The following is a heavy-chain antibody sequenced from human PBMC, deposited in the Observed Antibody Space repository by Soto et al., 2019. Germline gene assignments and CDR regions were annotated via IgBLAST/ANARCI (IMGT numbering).Heavy chain of an antibody. Sequence: QVQLVQSGAEVKKPGSSVKVSCKASGGTFSSYAISWVRQAPGQGLEWMGGIIPIFGTANYAQKFQGRVTSTADESTSTAYMELSSLRSEDTAVYYCATFHVGTAMVVKGLDYWGQGTLVTVSS. CDR2: IIPIFGTA. CDR3: ATFHVGTAMVVKGLDY. CDR1: GGTFSSYA. J-gene: IGHJ4*02. D-gene: IGHD5-18*01. V-gene: IGHV1-69*01.